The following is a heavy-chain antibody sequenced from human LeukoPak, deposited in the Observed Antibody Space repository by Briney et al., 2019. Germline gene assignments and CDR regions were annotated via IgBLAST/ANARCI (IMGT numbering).Heavy chain of an antibody. CDR2: IYHSGST. CDR3: ARDLYGQVDY. J-gene: IGHJ4*02. V-gene: IGHV4-59*01. D-gene: IGHD3-10*01. Sequence: SETLSLTCTVSGGSISSYYWSWIRQPPGKGLEWIGYIYHSGSTDYIPSLKSRVTISVDTSKNQFSLKLTSVTAADTAVYYCARDLYGQVDYWGQGTLVTVSS. CDR1: GGSISSYY.